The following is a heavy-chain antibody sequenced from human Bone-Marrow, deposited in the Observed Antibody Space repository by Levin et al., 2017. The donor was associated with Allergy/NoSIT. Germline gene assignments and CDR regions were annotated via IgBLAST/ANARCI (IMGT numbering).Heavy chain of an antibody. Sequence: RGSLRLSCAASGFTFSSYAMSWVRQAPGKGLDWVSASRGSGTSTYYADSVKGRFTISRDNSMTTLYLQMNSLRAEDTAVYYCAKGAGWVAGAVALIWGQGTLVTVSS. J-gene: IGHJ4*02. D-gene: IGHD6-19*01. CDR3: AKGAGWVAGAVALI. CDR2: SRGSGTST. V-gene: IGHV3-23*01. CDR1: GFTFSSYA.